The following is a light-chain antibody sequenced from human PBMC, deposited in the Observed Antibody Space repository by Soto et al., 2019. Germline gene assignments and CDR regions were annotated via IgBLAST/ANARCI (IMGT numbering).Light chain of an antibody. CDR1: QSVTYAQ. V-gene: IGKV3-20*01. J-gene: IGKJ1*01. CDR2: GAS. CDR3: QQYGNLPRT. Sequence: EIALTQSPDTLSLYPGESATLSCRASQSVTYAQLAWYRQTPGQAPRLLSYGASSRAAGIPDRFSGSGSGTEFTLTISRLEPEDFVVYYCQQYGNLPRTFGQGTKVDI.